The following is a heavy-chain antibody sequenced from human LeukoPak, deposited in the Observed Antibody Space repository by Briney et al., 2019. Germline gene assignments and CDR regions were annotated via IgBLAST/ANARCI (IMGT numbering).Heavy chain of an antibody. CDR2: INPSGGST. V-gene: IGHV1-46*01. CDR3: ARGPPNDAFDI. J-gene: IGHJ3*02. CDR1: GYTFTSYY. Sequence: VASVKVSSKASGYTFTSYYMHWVRQAPGQGLEWMGIINPSGGSTSYAQKFQGRVTMTRDTSTSTVCMELSSLRSEDTAVYYCARGPPNDAFDIWGQGTMVTVSS.